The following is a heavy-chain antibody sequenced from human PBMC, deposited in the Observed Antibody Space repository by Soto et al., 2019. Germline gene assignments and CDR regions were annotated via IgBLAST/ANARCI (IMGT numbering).Heavy chain of an antibody. J-gene: IGHJ4*01. CDR1: GFTFSTYW. CDR3: TCHEHSSIFDY. V-gene: IGHV3-7*01. Sequence: EVQLVESGGGLVQPGGSLRLSCAASGFTFSTYWMGWVRQAPGKGLEWVANIKQDGSDKYYVDSVKGRFTISRDNAKNSFYLQMNSLIAEDTAVYFCTCHEHSSIFDYWGRGTLVTVSS. CDR2: IKQDGSDK. D-gene: IGHD6-6*01.